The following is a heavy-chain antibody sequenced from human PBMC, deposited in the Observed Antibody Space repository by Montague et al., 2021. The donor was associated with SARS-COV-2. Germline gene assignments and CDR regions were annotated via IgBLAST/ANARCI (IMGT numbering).Heavy chain of an antibody. J-gene: IGHJ4*02. CDR2: ISWNSGSI. V-gene: IGHV3-9*01. CDR3: AKAGSYYKEAYYLDY. D-gene: IGHD3-10*01. CDR1: GFTFDDYA. Sequence: SLRLSCAASGFTFDDYAMHWVRQAPGKGLEWVSGISWNSGSIGYADSVKGRFTISSDNAKNSLYLQMNSLRAEDTALYYCAKAGSYYKEAYYLDYWGQGTLVTVSS.